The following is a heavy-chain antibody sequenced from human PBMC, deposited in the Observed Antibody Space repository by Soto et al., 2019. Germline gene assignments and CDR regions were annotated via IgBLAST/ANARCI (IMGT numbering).Heavy chain of an antibody. J-gene: IGHJ6*02. CDR2: IIPIFGTA. V-gene: IGHV1-69*06. Sequence: QVQLVQSGAEVKKPGSSVKVSCKASGGTFSSYAISWVRQAPGQGLEWMGGIIPIFGTANYAQKFQGRVTITADKSTSTAYMELSSLRSEDTAVYYCARPYSYYYGSGSYSGDYHYGMDVWGQGTTVTVSS. CDR1: GGTFSSYA. D-gene: IGHD3-10*01. CDR3: ARPYSYYYGSGSYSGDYHYGMDV.